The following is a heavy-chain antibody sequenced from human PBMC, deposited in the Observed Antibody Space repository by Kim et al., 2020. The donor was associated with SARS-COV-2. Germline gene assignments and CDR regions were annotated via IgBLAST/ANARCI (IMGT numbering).Heavy chain of an antibody. V-gene: IGHV3-11*05. D-gene: IGHD6-6*01. J-gene: IGHJ4*02. CDR3: ARVPGAAPEDY. Sequence: GGSLRLSCAASGFTFSDYYMSWIRQAPGKGLEWVSYISTSSSHTNYADSVKGRFTISRDNAKNSLYLQMNSLRAEDTAVYYCARVPGAAPEDYWGQGTLVTVSS. CDR1: GFTFSDYY. CDR2: ISTSSSHT.